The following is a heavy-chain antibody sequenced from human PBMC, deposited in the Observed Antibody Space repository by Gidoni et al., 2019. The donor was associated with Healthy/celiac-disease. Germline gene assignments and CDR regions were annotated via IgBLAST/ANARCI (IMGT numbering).Heavy chain of an antibody. CDR2: LYYSGGT. Sequence: GQLQASGPGLMKPSQTLSLTGTDSGGSISSDYVCWLRQPPWKGLEWIGYLYYSGGTNYIPSRNSRVPISVYPSTNPFSLQLSSVTAADTAVYYCARDFMVRGVIPKYYYYGMYVWGQGTTVTVSS. J-gene: IGHJ6*02. CDR1: GGSISSDY. CDR3: ARDFMVRGVIPKYYYYGMYV. D-gene: IGHD3-10*01. V-gene: IGHV4-59*01.